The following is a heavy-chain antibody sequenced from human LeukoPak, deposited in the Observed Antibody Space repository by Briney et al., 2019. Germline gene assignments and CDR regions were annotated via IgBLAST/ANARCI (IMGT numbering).Heavy chain of an antibody. J-gene: IGHJ4*02. D-gene: IGHD1-7*01. CDR1: GGSISSSSYY. CDR2: IFYSGST. CDR3: TATGTSSSINSLDY. V-gene: IGHV4-39*01. Sequence: PSETLSLTCTVSGGSISSSSYYGGGIRQPPGKGLEGIGSIFYSGSTYYNTSLKRRVTIAMDTSTTQFSLKLRSVPAADTAVYYCTATGTSSSINSLDYWGQGTLVTVSS.